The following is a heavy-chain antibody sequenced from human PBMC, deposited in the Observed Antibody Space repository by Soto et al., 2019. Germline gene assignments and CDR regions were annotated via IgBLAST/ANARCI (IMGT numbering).Heavy chain of an antibody. D-gene: IGHD2-2*01. Sequence: SLRLSCAASGFTFSSYAMSWVRQAPGKGLEWVSAISGSGGSTYYADSVKGRFTISRDNSKNTLYLQMNSLRAEDTAVYYCAKEVPAAMFFASDRRYYFDYWGQGTLVTVSS. CDR3: AKEVPAAMFFASDRRYYFDY. V-gene: IGHV3-23*01. J-gene: IGHJ4*02. CDR1: GFTFSSYA. CDR2: ISGSGGST.